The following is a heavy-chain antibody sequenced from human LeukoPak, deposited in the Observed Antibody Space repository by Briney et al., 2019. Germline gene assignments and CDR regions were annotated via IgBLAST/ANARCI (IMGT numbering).Heavy chain of an antibody. CDR2: IWYDGTNK. CDR3: AKGRAYDSSGYSYILHY. Sequence: GGSLRLSCAVSGLIFSNYGFHWARQAPGKGLEWVAVIWYDGTNKYYADSVKGRFTISRDDSKNTLCLQMDSLRAEDTAVYYCAKGRAYDSSGYSYILHYWGQGTLVTVSS. J-gene: IGHJ4*02. CDR1: GLIFSNYG. D-gene: IGHD3-22*01. V-gene: IGHV3-33*06.